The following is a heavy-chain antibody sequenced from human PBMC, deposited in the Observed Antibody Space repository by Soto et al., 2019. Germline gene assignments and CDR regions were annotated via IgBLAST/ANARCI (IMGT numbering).Heavy chain of an antibody. Sequence: SVKVSCKASGGTFSSYAISWVRQAPGQGLEWMGGIIPIFGTANYAQKFQGRVTITADKSTSTAYMELSSLRSEDTAVYYCARGYYYDSSGISDYYGMDVWGQGTTVTVSS. J-gene: IGHJ6*02. CDR2: IIPIFGTA. D-gene: IGHD3-22*01. CDR3: ARGYYYDSSGISDYYGMDV. V-gene: IGHV1-69*06. CDR1: GGTFSSYA.